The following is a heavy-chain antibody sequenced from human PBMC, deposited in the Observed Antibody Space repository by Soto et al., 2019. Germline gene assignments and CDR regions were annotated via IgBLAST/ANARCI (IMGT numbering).Heavy chain of an antibody. CDR1: GGSISTCY. J-gene: IGHJ6*02. V-gene: IGHV4-59*01. D-gene: IGHD4-17*01. CDR2: ISYSGST. Sequence: SETLSLTSTVSGGSISTCYWSWIRQPPWKGLEWIGYISYSGSTNYNPSLKSRLTISVDTSKNQFSLKLSSVTAADTAVYYCARDAMTTVIPSYYYYGMHVWGQGTTVTVS. CDR3: ARDAMTTVIPSYYYYGMHV.